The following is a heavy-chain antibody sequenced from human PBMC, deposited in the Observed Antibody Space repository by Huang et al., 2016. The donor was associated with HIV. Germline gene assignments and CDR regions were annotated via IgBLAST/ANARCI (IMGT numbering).Heavy chain of an antibody. J-gene: IGHJ6*03. D-gene: IGHD1-26*01. CDR3: ARGRGGTHSYFFYSMDV. V-gene: IGHV4-61*09. CDR2: VYTSGSV. Sequence: QVQLQASGPGLVQPSQTLSLICTVSGDSISSGAFYWTWIRQSAGGGLQWIWHVYTSGSVRDNGSLRGRGTIALDTSKNQLSLNLRSVTAADTALYFCARGRGGTHSYFFYSMDVWGAGTAVIVSS. CDR1: GDSISSGAFY.